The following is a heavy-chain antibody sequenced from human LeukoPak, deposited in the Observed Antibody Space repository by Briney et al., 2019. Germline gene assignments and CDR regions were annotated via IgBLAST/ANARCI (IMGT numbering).Heavy chain of an antibody. J-gene: IGHJ6*03. V-gene: IGHV4-39*01. Sequence: SETLSLTCTVSGGSISSSNYYWGWFRQPPGKGLEWIGSMYYSGSTYYNPSLKSRVTISVDTSKNQFSLKLTSVTAADTAVYYCASITGYSSGWYFPYYYYYMDVWGKGTTVTVSS. CDR2: MYYSGST. CDR1: GGSISSSNYY. CDR3: ASITGYSSGWYFPYYYYYMDV. D-gene: IGHD6-19*01.